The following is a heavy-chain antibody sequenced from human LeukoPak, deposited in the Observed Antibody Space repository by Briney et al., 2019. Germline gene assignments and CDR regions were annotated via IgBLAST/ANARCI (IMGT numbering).Heavy chain of an antibody. J-gene: IGHJ4*02. CDR1: RLTVSNHY. V-gene: IGHV3-53*01. D-gene: IGHD3-22*01. Sequence: CAAPRLTVSNHYVGRVRRARGKGLGWDPFIYRDGSTYYADSVKGRFTIYTDNAQNTLYLQLDSLRADDTAVYYCARDHRDYYDSSGPALAFVYWGEGTLVTVSS. CDR2: IYRDGST. CDR3: ARDHRDYYDSSGPALAFVY.